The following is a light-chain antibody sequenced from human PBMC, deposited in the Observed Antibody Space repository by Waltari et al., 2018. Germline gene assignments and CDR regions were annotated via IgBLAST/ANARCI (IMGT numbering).Light chain of an antibody. Sequence: SFELTQPPSLSVSPGQTASITCSGDKLDNKYVYWYQQKPGRSPVLVIHEDTQRPSGIPVLFSCSNSGNTAILTISGTRAIDEADYYCQTWDSRIVVFGGGTKVTVL. J-gene: IGLJ3*02. V-gene: IGLV3-1*01. CDR2: EDT. CDR3: QTWDSRIVV. CDR1: KLDNKY.